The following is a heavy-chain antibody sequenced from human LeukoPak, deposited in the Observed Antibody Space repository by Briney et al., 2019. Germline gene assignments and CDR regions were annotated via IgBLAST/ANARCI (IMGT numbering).Heavy chain of an antibody. D-gene: IGHD2-15*01. J-gene: IGHJ3*02. CDR3: ARDHGCSGGSCYPFVHHDAFDI. CDR1: GGSISSYY. V-gene: IGHV4-4*07. CDR2: IYTSGST. Sequence: SETLSLTCTVSGGSISSYYWSWIRQPAGKGLEWIGRIYTSGSTNYNPSLKSRVTMSVDTSKNQFSLKLSSVTAADTAVYYCARDHGCSGGSCYPFVHHDAFDIWGQGTMVTVSS.